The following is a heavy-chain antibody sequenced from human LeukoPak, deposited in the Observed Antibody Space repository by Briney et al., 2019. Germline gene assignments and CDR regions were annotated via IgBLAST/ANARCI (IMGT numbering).Heavy chain of an antibody. CDR1: GGSFSGYC. CDR3: ARGFRSPYCSGGSCYSRFDY. J-gene: IGHJ4*02. Sequence: NPSETLSLTCAVYGGSFSGYCWSWIRQPPGKGLEWIGEINHSGSTNYNPSLKSRVTISVDTSKNQFSLKLSSVTAADTAVYYCARGFRSPYCSGGSCYSRFDYWGQGTLVTVSS. CDR2: INHSGST. D-gene: IGHD2-15*01. V-gene: IGHV4-34*01.